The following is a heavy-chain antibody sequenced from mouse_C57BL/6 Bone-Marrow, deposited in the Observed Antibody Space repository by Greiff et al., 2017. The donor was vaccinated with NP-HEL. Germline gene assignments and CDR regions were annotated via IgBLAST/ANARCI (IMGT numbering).Heavy chain of an antibody. CDR2: IDPSDSET. CDR1: GYTFTSYW. V-gene: IGHV1-52*01. J-gene: IGHJ4*01. Sequence: QVQLKQPGAELVRPGSSVKLSCKASGYTFTSYWMHWVKQRPIQGLEWIGNIDPSDSETHYNQKFKDKATLTVYKSSSTAYMQLSSLTSEVSAVYYCARLGYDVYYYAMDYWGQGTSVTVSS. CDR3: ARLGYDVYYYAMDY. D-gene: IGHD2-2*01.